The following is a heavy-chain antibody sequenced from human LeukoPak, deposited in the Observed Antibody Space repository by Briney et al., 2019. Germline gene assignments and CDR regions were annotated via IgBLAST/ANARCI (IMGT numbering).Heavy chain of an antibody. V-gene: IGHV3-23*01. CDR1: GFTFSHYA. D-gene: IGHD1-1*01. CDR2: ISGYTGRT. Sequence: PGGSLRLSCAASGFTFSHYAMTWVRQVPGKGLEWVSSISGYTGRTYYADSVKGRFTISRDNSNDRVYLQMNSLRAEDTALYYCAKFLGGDDKVDAFDVWGQGTRVTVSS. CDR3: AKFLGGDDKVDAFDV. J-gene: IGHJ3*01.